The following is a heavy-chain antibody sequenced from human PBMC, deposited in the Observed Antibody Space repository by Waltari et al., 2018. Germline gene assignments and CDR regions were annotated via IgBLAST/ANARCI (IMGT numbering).Heavy chain of an antibody. CDR1: GYTFTXXY. CDR2: INPNSXGT. CDR3: ARAWXXAGTGVDY. J-gene: IGHJ4*02. V-gene: IGHV1-2*06. D-gene: IGHD2-8*02. Sequence: QVQLVQSGAEVKKPGASVXVSXXXXGYTFTXXYXPWVRQXPGQGLEWMGRINPNSXGTNYAQXFQGRVTMTRDTSISTAYMELSXXXSDDTAVXXCARAWXXAGTGVDYWGQGTLVXXSS.